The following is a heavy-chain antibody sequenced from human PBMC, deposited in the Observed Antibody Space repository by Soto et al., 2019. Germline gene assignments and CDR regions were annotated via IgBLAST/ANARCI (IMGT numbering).Heavy chain of an antibody. J-gene: IGHJ3*01. D-gene: IGHD3-10*01. Sequence: ELQLLESGGGLVQRGGSLRLSCAVSGFSLTTYAMSWVRQAPGKGLEWVSEVSASGRSTTYADSVKGRFTTSKDTSKNTMSLQMNSLRVDDTAVYYCAKVWFGESDGFDVWGRGTMVRVSS. CDR2: VSASGRST. V-gene: IGHV3-23*01. CDR3: AKVWFGESDGFDV. CDR1: GFSLTTYA.